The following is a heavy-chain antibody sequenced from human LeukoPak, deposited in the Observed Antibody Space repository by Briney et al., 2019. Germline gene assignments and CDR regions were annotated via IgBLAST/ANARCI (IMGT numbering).Heavy chain of an antibody. J-gene: IGHJ4*02. CDR2: IYYSGST. Sequence: SETLSLTCTVSGGSISSSSYYWGWIRQPPGKGLEWIGSIYYSGSTYYNPSLKSRVTISVDTSKNQFSLKLSSVTAADTAVYYCARLGDRSSTSCSFDYWGQGTLVTVSS. CDR1: GGSISSSSYY. D-gene: IGHD2-2*01. CDR3: ARLGDRSSTSCSFDY. V-gene: IGHV4-39*01.